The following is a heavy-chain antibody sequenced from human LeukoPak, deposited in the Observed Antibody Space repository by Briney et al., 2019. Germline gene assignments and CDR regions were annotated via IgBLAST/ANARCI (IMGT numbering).Heavy chain of an antibody. J-gene: IGHJ4*02. Sequence: GESLKISCTTAGYSFTTNWIGWVRQVAGKDLELMGIIYPGDSDTRYSPSFEGQVTISADKSTSTAYLQWSSLKASDTATYYCARHLSSTGGCCYVDYWGQGTLVTVSA. CDR2: IYPGDSDT. V-gene: IGHV5-51*01. CDR1: GYSFTTNW. D-gene: IGHD2-2*01. CDR3: ARHLSSTGGCCYVDY.